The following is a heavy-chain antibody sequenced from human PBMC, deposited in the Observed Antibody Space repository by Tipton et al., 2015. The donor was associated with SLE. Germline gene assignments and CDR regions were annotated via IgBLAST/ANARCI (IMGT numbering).Heavy chain of an antibody. D-gene: IGHD6-13*01. CDR2: ISSSSSYT. Sequence: SLRLSCAAPGFTFSDYYMSWIRQAPGKGLEWVSYISSSSSYTNYADSVKGRFTISRDNAKNSLYLQMNSLRAEDTAVYYCATNIAAAGTLDWYFDLWGRGTLVTVSS. CDR3: ATNIAAAGTLDWYFDL. V-gene: IGHV3-11*06. CDR1: GFTFSDYY. J-gene: IGHJ2*01.